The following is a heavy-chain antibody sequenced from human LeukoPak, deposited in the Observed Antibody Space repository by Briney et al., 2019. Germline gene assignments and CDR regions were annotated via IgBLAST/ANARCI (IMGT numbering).Heavy chain of an antibody. CDR1: GFTFSSYS. D-gene: IGHD1-26*01. CDR3: AKDRSIGTYYTFDH. Sequence: GGSLRLSCAASGFTFSSYSMNWVRQAPGKGLGWVSYISSSSSTIYYADSVKGRFTISRDNSKNSLYLQMSSLTAADTAVDYCAKDRSIGTYYTFDHWGQRTLVTVSS. V-gene: IGHV3-48*01. J-gene: IGHJ4*02. CDR2: ISSSSSTI.